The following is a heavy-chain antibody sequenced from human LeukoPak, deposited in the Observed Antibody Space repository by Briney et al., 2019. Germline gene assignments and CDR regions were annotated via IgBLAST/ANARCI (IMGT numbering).Heavy chain of an antibody. Sequence: KPSETLSLTCTVSGGSISIYYLSWIRQPPGKGLEWIGYIYYSGSTNYNPSLKSRVTISVDTSKNQFSLKLSSVTAADTAVYYCARLHYDFWSGYYTYYFDYWGQGGLVTVSS. V-gene: IGHV4-59*08. CDR2: IYYSGST. J-gene: IGHJ4*02. D-gene: IGHD3-3*01. CDR1: GGSISIYY. CDR3: ARLHYDFWSGYYTYYFDY.